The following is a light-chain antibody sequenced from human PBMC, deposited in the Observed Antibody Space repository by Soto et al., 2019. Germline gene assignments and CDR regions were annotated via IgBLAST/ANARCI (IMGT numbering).Light chain of an antibody. CDR2: SSS. CDR1: QSISSSY. Sequence: EIVLTQSPGTLSLSPGDRATLSCRASQSISSSYLAWHKQQSGPAPRLLISSSSRRSTGISNRISGSWSGTDFTLIISRLEPEDFAVYYYQQYGSSPWTFGQGTTVEIK. CDR3: QQYGSSPWT. V-gene: IGKV3-20*01. J-gene: IGKJ1*01.